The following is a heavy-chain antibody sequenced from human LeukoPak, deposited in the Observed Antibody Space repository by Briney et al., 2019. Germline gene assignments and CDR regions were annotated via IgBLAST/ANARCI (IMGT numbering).Heavy chain of an antibody. CDR2: IWYDGSNK. D-gene: IGHD1-1*01. CDR3: ARDGWNGHGIDY. Sequence: PGGSLRLSCAASGFTFSSYVMHWVRQAPGKGLERVAVIWYDGSNKYYADSVKGRFTISRDNSKNTLYLQMNSLRAEDTAVYYCARDGWNGHGIDYWGQGTLVTVSS. V-gene: IGHV3-33*08. J-gene: IGHJ4*02. CDR1: GFTFSSYV.